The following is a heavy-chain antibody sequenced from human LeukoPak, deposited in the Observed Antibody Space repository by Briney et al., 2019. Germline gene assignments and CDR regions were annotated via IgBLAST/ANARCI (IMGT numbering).Heavy chain of an antibody. Sequence: GGSLRLSCAASGFSFSSYSMNWVRQAPGKGLEWVSYISSSSSTIYYADSVKGRFTISRDNAKNSLYLQMNSLRAEDTAVYYCARVPRRIVLMVNDYWGQGTLVTVSS. CDR1: GFSFSSYS. CDR2: ISSSSSTI. V-gene: IGHV3-48*01. J-gene: IGHJ4*02. CDR3: ARVPRRIVLMVNDY. D-gene: IGHD2-8*01.